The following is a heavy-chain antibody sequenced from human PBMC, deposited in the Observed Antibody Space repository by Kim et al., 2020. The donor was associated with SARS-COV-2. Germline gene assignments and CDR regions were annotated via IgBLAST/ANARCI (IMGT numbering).Heavy chain of an antibody. J-gene: IGHJ4*02. V-gene: IGHV1-46*01. D-gene: IGHD5-12*01. Sequence: GQKFQGRVTMTRDTSTSTGYMELSSLRSEDTAVYYCARDQSVSGYDLRDYWGQGTLVTVSS. CDR3: ARDQSVSGYDLRDY.